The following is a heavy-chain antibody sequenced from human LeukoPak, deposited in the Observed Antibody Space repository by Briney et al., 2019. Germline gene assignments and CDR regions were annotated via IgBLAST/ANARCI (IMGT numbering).Heavy chain of an antibody. Sequence: SETLSLTCTVSGGSMSSYYWSWIRQPPGKGLEWIGYIYYSGSTNYNPSLKGRVTISVDTSKNQFSLKLSSVTAADTAVYYCARDDGTAIDYWGHGTLVTVSS. CDR1: GGSMSSYY. V-gene: IGHV4-59*01. CDR2: IYYSGST. CDR3: ARDDGTAIDY. J-gene: IGHJ4*01. D-gene: IGHD5-18*01.